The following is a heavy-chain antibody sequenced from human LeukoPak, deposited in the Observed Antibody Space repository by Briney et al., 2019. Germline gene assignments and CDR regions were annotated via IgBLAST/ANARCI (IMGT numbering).Heavy chain of an antibody. D-gene: IGHD2-15*01. Sequence: PGGSLRLSCAASGFTLSHYAMSWVRQAPGKGLEWVSSISGSDGSTLYADSVKGRFTISRDNSVNTLYLQMNSLRAGDTAIYYCAKEKRLYCSAGSCYSRRFDPWGRGTLVTVSS. CDR3: AKEKRLYCSAGSCYSRRFDP. CDR1: GFTLSHYA. V-gene: IGHV3-23*01. CDR2: ISGSDGST. J-gene: IGHJ5*02.